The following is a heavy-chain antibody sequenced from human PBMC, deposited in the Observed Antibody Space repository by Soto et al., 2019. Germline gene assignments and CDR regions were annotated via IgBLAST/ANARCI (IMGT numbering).Heavy chain of an antibody. CDR2: IDPSDSYT. V-gene: IGHV5-10-1*01. CDR3: ATKGGVGGFGELFTKYYYYGMDV. Sequence: PGESLKISCKGSGYSFTSYWISWVRQMPGKGLEWMGRIDPSDSYTNYSPSFQGHVTISADKSISTAYLQWSSLKASDTAMYYCATKGGVGGFGELFTKYYYYGMDVWGQGTTVTVSS. D-gene: IGHD3-10*01. J-gene: IGHJ6*02. CDR1: GYSFTSYW.